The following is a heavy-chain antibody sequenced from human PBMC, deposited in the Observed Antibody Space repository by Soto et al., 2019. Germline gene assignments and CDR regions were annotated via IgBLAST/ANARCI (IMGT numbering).Heavy chain of an antibody. D-gene: IGHD2-15*01. V-gene: IGHV1-18*01. CDR1: GYTFTSYG. CDR3: ARDTDPYRVAATPKHFDY. CDR2: ISAYNGNT. Sequence: QVQLVQSGAEVKKPGASVKVSCKASGYTFTSYGISWVRQAPGQGLEWMGWISAYNGNTNYAQKLQGRVTMTTDTSTSTAYMELRSLRSDDTAVYYCARDTDPYRVAATPKHFDYWGQGTLVTVSS. J-gene: IGHJ4*02.